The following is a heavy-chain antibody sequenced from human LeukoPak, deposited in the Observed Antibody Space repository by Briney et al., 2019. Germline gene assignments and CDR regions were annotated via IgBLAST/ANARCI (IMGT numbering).Heavy chain of an antibody. CDR1: GFTFSSYA. CDR3: AKEARISSTSPPFDY. V-gene: IGHV3-23*01. Sequence: KAGGSLRRSCAASGFTFSSYAMSWVRQAPGKGLEWVSAISGSGGSTYYADSVKGRFTISRDNSKNTLYLQMNSLRAEDTAVYYCAKEARISSTSPPFDYWGQGTLVTVSS. D-gene: IGHD2-2*01. CDR2: ISGSGGST. J-gene: IGHJ4*02.